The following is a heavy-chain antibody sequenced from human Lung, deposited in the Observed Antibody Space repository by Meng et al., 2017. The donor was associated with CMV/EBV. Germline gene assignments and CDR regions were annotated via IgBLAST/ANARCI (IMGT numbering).Heavy chain of an antibody. CDR3: ASFPPPGKQWLVTDY. D-gene: IGHD6-19*01. J-gene: IGHJ4*02. CDR2: IYHSGST. Sequence: VHLAAAAPVLVTPSGPLSLTCGVSGGSISISNWCSWVRQPPGKVLEWIGEIYHSGSTNYNPSLKSRVTISVDKSKNQFPLKMSSVTAADTAVYYCASFPPPGKQWLVTDYWGQGTLVTVSS. CDR1: GGSISISNW. V-gene: IGHV4-4*02.